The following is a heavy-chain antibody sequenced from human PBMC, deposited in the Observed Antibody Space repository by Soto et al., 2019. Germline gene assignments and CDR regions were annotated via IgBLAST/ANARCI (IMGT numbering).Heavy chain of an antibody. CDR2: IYQSKSA. CDR3: ARGDTRLGELSHDY. CDR1: GGSVTSGGHS. Sequence: PSETLSLTCVVSGGSVTSGGHSWSWIRQAPGKGLEWVGSIYQSKSAYYNPSLRSRVAISVDRSNNQVSLRMTSVTAADTAIYYCARGDTRLGELSHDYRGQGTLVTVSS. V-gene: IGHV4-30-2*01. J-gene: IGHJ4*02. D-gene: IGHD3-16*02.